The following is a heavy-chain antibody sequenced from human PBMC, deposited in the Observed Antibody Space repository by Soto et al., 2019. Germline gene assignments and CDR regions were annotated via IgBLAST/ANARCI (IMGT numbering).Heavy chain of an antibody. Sequence: PGESLKISCNGSGYSFTIYCIGWVLQMPGKGLEWMGIIYPGDSDTRYSPSFQGQVTISADKSISTAYLQWSSLKASDTAMYYCARAGVAGLDGAFDIWGQGTMVTVSS. D-gene: IGHD6-19*01. CDR1: GYSFTIYC. V-gene: IGHV5-51*01. CDR2: IYPGDSDT. J-gene: IGHJ3*02. CDR3: ARAGVAGLDGAFDI.